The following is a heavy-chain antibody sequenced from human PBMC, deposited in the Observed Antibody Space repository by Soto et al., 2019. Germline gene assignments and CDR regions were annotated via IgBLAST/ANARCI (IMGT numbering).Heavy chain of an antibody. CDR1: GFTFHDYA. CDR2: ISWNSGSI. J-gene: IGHJ4*02. CDR3: AKVRSSALDY. D-gene: IGHD6-25*01. V-gene: IGHV3-9*01. Sequence: EVQLVESGGGLVQPGRSLRLSCAASGFTFHDYAMHWVRQAAGKGLEWVSGISWNSGSIGYADSVKGRFTISRDNAKNSLYLQMNSLRAEDTALYYCAKVRSSALDYWGQGTLVTVSS.